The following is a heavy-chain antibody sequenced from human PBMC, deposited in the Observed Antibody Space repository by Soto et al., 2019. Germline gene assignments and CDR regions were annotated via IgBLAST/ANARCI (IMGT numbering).Heavy chain of an antibody. CDR1: GNTFTNFG. CDR2: ISAYTDDP. J-gene: IGHJ5*02. V-gene: IGHV1-18*01. D-gene: IGHD2-2*01. CDR3: ARVIPGAEAWFDP. Sequence: QGQLVQSGAEVKKPGASVKVSCTASGNTFTNFGVTWVRQAPGQGLEWMGWISAYTDDPNYAQKFQGRVTMTIDTATRTAYLDLRSLTSDDTAVYYCARVIPGAEAWFDPWGQGTLVTVSS.